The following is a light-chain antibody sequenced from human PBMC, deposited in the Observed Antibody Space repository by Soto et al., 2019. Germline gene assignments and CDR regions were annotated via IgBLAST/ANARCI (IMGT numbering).Light chain of an antibody. CDR3: LLYYGGSWV. CDR1: TGAVTTGYY. V-gene: IGLV7-43*01. J-gene: IGLJ3*02. Sequence: QAVVTQEPSLTVSPGGTVTLTCASSTGAVTTGYYPSWFQHKPGHAPRALIYNTNDKHSWTPARLSGSRLGDKAALTLSGVQPEDEAEYYCLLYYGGSWVFGGGTKLTVL. CDR2: NTN.